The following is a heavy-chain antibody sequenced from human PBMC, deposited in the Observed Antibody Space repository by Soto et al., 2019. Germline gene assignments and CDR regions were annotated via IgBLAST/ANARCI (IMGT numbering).Heavy chain of an antibody. CDR1: GGSISSGGYY. J-gene: IGHJ5*02. Sequence: SETLSLTCTVSGGSISSGGYYWSWIRQHPGKGLEWIGYIYYSGSTYYNPSLKSRVTISVDTSKNQFSLKLSSVTAADTAVYYCASIGTGYGDYFYWFDPWGQGTLVTVSS. V-gene: IGHV4-31*03. CDR3: ASIGTGYGDYFYWFDP. CDR2: IYYSGST. D-gene: IGHD4-17*01.